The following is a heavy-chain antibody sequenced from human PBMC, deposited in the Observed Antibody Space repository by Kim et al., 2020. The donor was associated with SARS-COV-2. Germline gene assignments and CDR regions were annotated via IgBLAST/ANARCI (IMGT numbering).Heavy chain of an antibody. CDR3: LRDFLGV. CDR1: GFTITSYW. Sequence: GGSLRLSCVASGFTITSYWITWVRQAPGKGPEWVASINQDGSEKNYVDSVKGRFTIARDNAKNSLHLQMSSLRVEDTAVYYCLRDFLGVWGQGTTVTVSS. V-gene: IGHV3-7*01. D-gene: IGHD3-16*01. CDR2: INQDGSEK. J-gene: IGHJ6*02.